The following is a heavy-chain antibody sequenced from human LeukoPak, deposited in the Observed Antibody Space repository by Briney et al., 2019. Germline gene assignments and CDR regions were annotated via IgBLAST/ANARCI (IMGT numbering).Heavy chain of an antibody. CDR2: IFYSGKT. D-gene: IGHD3-22*01. CDR1: GGSLTNYY. J-gene: IGHJ5*02. CDR3: ARHLGYYYDSSVRGWFDP. Sequence: PSETLSLTCTVSGGSLTNYYWTWIRQPPGRGLEFIGYIFYSGKTDYNPSLKSRVTISVDTSKNQFSLEMRSVSTADTAVYYCARHLGYYYDSSVRGWFDPWGQGTLVTVSS. V-gene: IGHV4-59*01.